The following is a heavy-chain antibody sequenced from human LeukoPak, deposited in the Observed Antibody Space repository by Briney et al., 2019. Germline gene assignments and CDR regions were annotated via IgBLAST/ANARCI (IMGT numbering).Heavy chain of an antibody. CDR3: ARDRLNGDYCAFDI. J-gene: IGHJ3*02. Sequence: ASVKVSSKASGYTFTSYGISWVRQAPGQGLEWMGWISAYNGNTNYAQKLQGRVTMTTDTSTSTAYMELRSLRSDDTAVYYCARDRLNGDYCAFDIWGQGTMVTVSS. CDR1: GYTFTSYG. CDR2: ISAYNGNT. D-gene: IGHD4-17*01. V-gene: IGHV1-18*01.